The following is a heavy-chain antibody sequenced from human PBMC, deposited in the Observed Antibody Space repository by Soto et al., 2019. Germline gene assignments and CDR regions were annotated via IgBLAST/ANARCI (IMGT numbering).Heavy chain of an antibody. CDR1: GYTFTSYG. V-gene: IGHV1-18*01. D-gene: IGHD2-15*01. CDR3: ARVELGYCSGGSCLRLVLDLDYYYYGMDV. CDR2: ISAYNGNT. Sequence: ASVKVSCKASGYTFTSYGISWVRQAPGQGLEWMGWISAYNGNTNYAQKLQGRVTMTTDTSTSTAYMELRSLRSDDTAVYYCARVELGYCSGGSCLRLVLDLDYYYYGMDVWGQGTTVTVSS. J-gene: IGHJ6*02.